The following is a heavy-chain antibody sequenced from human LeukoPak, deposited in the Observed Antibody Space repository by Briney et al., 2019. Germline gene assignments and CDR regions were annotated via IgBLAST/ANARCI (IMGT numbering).Heavy chain of an antibody. CDR2: ISSDGTTT. D-gene: IGHD2-8*02. Sequence: GGSLRLSCAASGFTFSNYWMHWVRQAPGKGLVWVSRISSDGTTTNYADSVKGRFTISRDNAKNTLYLQMNSLGAEDTAIYFCVCIPVGFWGPGPLVTVSS. CDR3: VCIPVGF. V-gene: IGHV3-74*01. CDR1: GFTFSNYW. J-gene: IGHJ4*02.